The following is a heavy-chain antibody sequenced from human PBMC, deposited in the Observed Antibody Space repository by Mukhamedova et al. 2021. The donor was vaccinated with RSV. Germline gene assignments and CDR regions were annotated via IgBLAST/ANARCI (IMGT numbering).Heavy chain of an antibody. J-gene: IGHJ4*02. CDR3: ARVGEPLSEIIVGATSDFDY. D-gene: IGHD1-26*01. V-gene: IGHV1-46*01. Sequence: GLEWMGIINPSGGSTSYAQKFQGRVTMTRDTSTSTVYMELSSLRSEDTAVYYCARVGEPLSEIIVGATSDFDYWGQGTLVTVSS. CDR2: INPSGGST.